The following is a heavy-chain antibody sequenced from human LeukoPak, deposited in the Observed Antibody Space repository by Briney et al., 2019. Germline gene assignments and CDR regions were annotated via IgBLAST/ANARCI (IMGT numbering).Heavy chain of an antibody. CDR2: IWYDGSNK. CDR3: ARGLWFGEPNYFDY. V-gene: IGHV3-33*01. D-gene: IGHD3-10*01. J-gene: IGHJ4*02. CDR1: GFTFSSYG. Sequence: PGGSLRLSCAASGFTFSSYGMHWVRQAPGKGLEWVAAIWYDGSNKYYADSVKGRFTISRDNSKNTLYLQMNSLRAEDTAVYYCARGLWFGEPNYFDYWGQGTLVTVSS.